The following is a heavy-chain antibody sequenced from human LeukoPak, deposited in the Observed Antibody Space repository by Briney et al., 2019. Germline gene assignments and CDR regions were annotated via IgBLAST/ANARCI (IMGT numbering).Heavy chain of an antibody. CDR3: ARDSLWSYDILTGHFGGDGYFQH. Sequence: GGSLRLSCAASGFSFSSYAFHWVRQAPGKGLEWVAVISYDGTNQYYADSVTGRFTISRDNSKNTLYLQMNSLRAEDTAVYYCARDSLWSYDILTGHFGGDGYFQHWGQGTLVTVSS. V-gene: IGHV3-30-3*01. CDR1: GFSFSSYA. J-gene: IGHJ1*01. D-gene: IGHD3-9*01. CDR2: ISYDGTNQ.